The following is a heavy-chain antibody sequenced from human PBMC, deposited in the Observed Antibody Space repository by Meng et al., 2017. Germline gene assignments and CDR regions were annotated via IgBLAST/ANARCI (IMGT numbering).Heavy chain of an antibody. CDR2: INPNSGGT. J-gene: IGHJ4*02. Sequence: LVPSGAEVKKRGASVMVSCKSSGYTCTGYYMHWVRQAPGQGLEWMGRINPNSGGTNYAQKLQGRVTMTRDTSISTAYMELSRLRSDDTAVYYCARGDWGSLSFDYWGQGTLVTVSS. CDR3: ARGDWGSLSFDY. D-gene: IGHD7-27*01. V-gene: IGHV1-2*06. CDR1: GYTCTGYY.